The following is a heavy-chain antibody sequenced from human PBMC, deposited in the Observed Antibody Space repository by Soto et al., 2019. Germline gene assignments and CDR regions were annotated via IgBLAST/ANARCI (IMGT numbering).Heavy chain of an antibody. CDR2: IYWDDDK. D-gene: IGHD3-9*01. CDR3: AHTGYYDLLTFDY. Sequence: SGPTLVNPTQTRTLTCNFSGFSLSSRKMGVGWIRQPPGKALEWLALIYWDDDKRYRPSLNNRLTITKDTSKNQALLTMTNLDPVDTATYYCAHTGYYDLLTFDYWGQGTLVTVSS. CDR1: GFSLSSRKMG. J-gene: IGHJ4*02. V-gene: IGHV2-5*02.